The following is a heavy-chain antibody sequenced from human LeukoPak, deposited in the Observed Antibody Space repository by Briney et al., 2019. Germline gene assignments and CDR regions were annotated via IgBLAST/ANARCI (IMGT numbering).Heavy chain of an antibody. CDR1: GASISSDSEY. Sequence: SETLSLTCTVSGASISSDSEYWSWIRQPAGKGLEWVGRIYSGSTDYNPSLRSRLTISVDTSKNQFSLKLSSVTAADTAVYYCARGRVSGTTLYFDYWGQGTLFTVSS. V-gene: IGHV4-61*02. D-gene: IGHD1-1*01. CDR3: ARGRVSGTTLYFDY. J-gene: IGHJ4*02. CDR2: IYSGST.